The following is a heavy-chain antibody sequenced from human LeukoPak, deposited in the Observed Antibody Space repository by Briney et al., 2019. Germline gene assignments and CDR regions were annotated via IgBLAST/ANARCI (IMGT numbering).Heavy chain of an antibody. V-gene: IGHV3-30*02. CDR1: RFSFSSYG. D-gene: IGHD4-17*01. CDR3: ADGDGAYYFDY. CDR2: LQYDRTNV. J-gene: IGHJ4*02. Sequence: LGGSLRLSCAASRFSFSSYGMHWVRQAPGKGLEWVAYLQYDRTNVQYADSVKGRFTISRDNSKNTLYLQMNSLRAEDTAVYYCADGDGAYYFDYWGQGTLVTVSS.